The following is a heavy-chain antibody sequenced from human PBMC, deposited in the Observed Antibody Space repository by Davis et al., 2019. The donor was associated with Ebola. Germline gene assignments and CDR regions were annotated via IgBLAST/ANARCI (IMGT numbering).Heavy chain of an antibody. CDR3: ARGIYCTNGVCYLGGRGSAFDY. Sequence: ASVKVSCKASGYTFTSYGISWVRQAPGQGLEWMGWISAYNGNTNYAQKLQGRVTMTTDTSTSTAYMELRSLRSDDTAVYYCARGIYCTNGVCYLGGRGSAFDYWGQGTLVTVSS. V-gene: IGHV1-18*01. CDR1: GYTFTSYG. CDR2: ISAYNGNT. D-gene: IGHD2-8*01. J-gene: IGHJ4*02.